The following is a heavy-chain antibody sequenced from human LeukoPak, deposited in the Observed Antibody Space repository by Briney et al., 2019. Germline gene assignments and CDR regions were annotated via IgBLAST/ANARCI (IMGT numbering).Heavy chain of an antibody. D-gene: IGHD3-22*01. CDR1: GFTFSSYA. Sequence: GGSLRLSCAASGFTFSSYAMHWVRQAPGKGLEWVAVISYDGSNKYYADSVKGRFTISRDNSKNTLYLQMNSLRAEDTVVYYCARSGYSGYFEFAYWGQGTLVTVSS. CDR2: ISYDGSNK. V-gene: IGHV3-30*04. J-gene: IGHJ4*02. CDR3: ARSGYSGYFEFAY.